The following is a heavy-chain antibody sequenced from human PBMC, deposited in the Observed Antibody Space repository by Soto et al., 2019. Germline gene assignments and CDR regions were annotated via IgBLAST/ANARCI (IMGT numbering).Heavy chain of an antibody. CDR3: ARLAVVRGVIGYYGMDV. CDR2: INHSGST. V-gene: IGHV4-34*01. J-gene: IGHJ6*02. D-gene: IGHD3-10*01. Sequence: PSETLSLTCAVYGGSFSGYYWSWIRQPPGKGLEWIGEINHSGSTNYNPSLKSGVTISVDTSKNQFSLKLSSVTAADTAVYYCARLAVVRGVIGYYGMDVWGQGTTVTVSS. CDR1: GGSFSGYY.